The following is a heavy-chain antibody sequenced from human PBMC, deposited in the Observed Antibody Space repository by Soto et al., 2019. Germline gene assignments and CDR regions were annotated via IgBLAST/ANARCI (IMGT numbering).Heavy chain of an antibody. Sequence: GGSLRLSCAASGFTFSNAWMNWVRQAPGKGLEWVGRIKSKTDGGTTDYAAPVKGRFTISRDDSKNTLYLQMNSLKTEDTAVYYCTTDLGSSSWYGGPYYYYGMDVWGQGTTVTVSS. J-gene: IGHJ6*02. CDR1: GFTFSNAW. CDR2: IKSKTDGGTT. D-gene: IGHD6-13*01. CDR3: TTDLGSSSWYGGPYYYYGMDV. V-gene: IGHV3-15*07.